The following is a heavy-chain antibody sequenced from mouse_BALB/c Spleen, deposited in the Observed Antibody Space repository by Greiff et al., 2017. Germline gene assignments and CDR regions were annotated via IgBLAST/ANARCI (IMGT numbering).Heavy chain of an antibody. J-gene: IGHJ4*01. V-gene: IGHV1-5*01. CDR3: TRGAYYGYAMDY. CDR1: GYTFTSYW. CDR2: IYPGNSDT. Sequence: EVQGVESGTVLARPGASVKMSCKASGYTFTSYWMHWVKQRPGQGLEWIGAIYPGNSDTSYNQKFKGKAKLTAVTSTSTAYMELSSLTNEDSAVYYCTRGAYYGYAMDYWGQGTSVTVSS. D-gene: IGHD1-1*01.